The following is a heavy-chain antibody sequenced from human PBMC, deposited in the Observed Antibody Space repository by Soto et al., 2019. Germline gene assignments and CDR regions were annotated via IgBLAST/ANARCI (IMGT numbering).Heavy chain of an antibody. V-gene: IGHV4-4*07. J-gene: IGHJ6*02. CDR2: IYTSGST. CDR3: ARTSMIYGMDV. Sequence: QVQLQESGPGLVKPSETLSLTCTVSGGSFSSYSWSWFRQPAGKGLEWIGRIYTSGSTNYNPSLKSRVTISVDTSKNQFSLKLSSVTAADTAVYYCARTSMIYGMDVWGQGTTVTVSS. CDR1: GGSFSSYS. D-gene: IGHD3-16*01.